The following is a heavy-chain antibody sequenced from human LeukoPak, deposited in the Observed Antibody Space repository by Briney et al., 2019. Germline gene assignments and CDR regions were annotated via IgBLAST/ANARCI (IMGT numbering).Heavy chain of an antibody. CDR3: ASEGCSGGTCYFDS. V-gene: IGHV3-48*03. Sequence: GGSLRLSCAASGFTFSSYEMNWVRQAPGKGLEWVSYISSSGSTIYYADSVKGRFTISRDNAKNSLYLQMNSLRAEDTAVYYCASEGCSGGTCYFDSWGQGTLVTVSS. CDR2: ISSSGSTI. CDR1: GFTFSSYE. J-gene: IGHJ4*02. D-gene: IGHD2-15*01.